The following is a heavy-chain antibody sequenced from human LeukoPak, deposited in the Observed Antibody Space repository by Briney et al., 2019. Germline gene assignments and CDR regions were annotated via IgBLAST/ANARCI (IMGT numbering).Heavy chain of an antibody. J-gene: IGHJ6*02. CDR1: GFTFSSYA. CDR3: AKNLYCGGGSCYPSALGMDV. D-gene: IGHD2-15*01. V-gene: IGHV3-23*01. CDR2: ISGSGNRT. Sequence: PGGSLRLSCAASGFTFSSYAMSWVCQAPGKGLEWASSISGSGNRTYYADSVKGRFTISRDNSKNTLFLQMNSLRAEDTAVYYCAKNLYCGGGSCYPSALGMDVWGQGTTVTVSS.